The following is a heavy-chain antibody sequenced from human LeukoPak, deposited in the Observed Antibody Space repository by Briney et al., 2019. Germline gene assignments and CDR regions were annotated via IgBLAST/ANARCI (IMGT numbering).Heavy chain of an antibody. CDR1: GFTFSSYS. V-gene: IGHV3-53*01. Sequence: GGSLRLPCAASGFTFSSYSMNWVRQAPGKGLEWFSVIYSGGSTYYAVSVKGRFTISRDNSKNTLYLQMNSLRAEDTAVYYCARAGDIVVVPAAVYYYYYYMDVWGKGTTVTVSS. J-gene: IGHJ6*03. CDR3: ARAGDIVVVPAAVYYYYYYMDV. CDR2: IYSGGST. D-gene: IGHD2-2*01.